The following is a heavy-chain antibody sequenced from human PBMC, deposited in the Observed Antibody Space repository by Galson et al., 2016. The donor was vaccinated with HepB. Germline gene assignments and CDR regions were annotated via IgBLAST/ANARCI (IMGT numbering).Heavy chain of an antibody. CDR3: AXAGLDFIMIGVGHDAFDI. CDR1: GXXFSXXX. Sequence: SLXXXCAATGXXFSXXXMSXXXQAXXKGXEXVSXXXGSGGNTHYAXXVKXRXTISRDNSKTTLYLQMSSLRAXXXAVYYCAXAGLDFIMIGVGHDAFDIWGXXTMVXXSS. CDR2: XXGSGGNT. J-gene: IGHJ3*02. V-gene: IGHV3-23*01. D-gene: IGHD3-22*01.